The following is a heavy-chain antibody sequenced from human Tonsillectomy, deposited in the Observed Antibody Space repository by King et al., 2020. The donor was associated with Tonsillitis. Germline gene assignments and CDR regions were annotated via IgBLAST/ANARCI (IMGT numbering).Heavy chain of an antibody. CDR3: ATPXXXXXXXXXGMDV. J-gene: IGHJ6*02. Sequence: QLVQSGAEVKKPGASVKVSCKVSGYTLTELSMHWVRQAPGKGLEWMGGFDPEDGETIYAXXXQGRVXMTXDTSTDTAXMELSSLRSEDTAVHYCATPXXXXXXXXXGMDVWGQXTXVTVSS. CDR1: GYTLTELS. CDR2: FDPEDGET. V-gene: IGHV1-24*01.